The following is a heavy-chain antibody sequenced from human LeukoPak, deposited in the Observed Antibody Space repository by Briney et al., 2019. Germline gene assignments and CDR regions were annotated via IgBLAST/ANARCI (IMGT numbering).Heavy chain of an antibody. Sequence: PGGSLRLSCAASGFTFSSYSMNWVRQAPGKGLEWVSYISSSSSTIYYADSVKGRFTISRDNAKNSLYLQMNSLRAEDTAVYYCARVKAVAGKYYFDYWGQGTLVTVSS. CDR3: ARVKAVAGKYYFDY. CDR2: ISSSSSTI. J-gene: IGHJ4*02. V-gene: IGHV3-48*04. CDR1: GFTFSSYS. D-gene: IGHD6-19*01.